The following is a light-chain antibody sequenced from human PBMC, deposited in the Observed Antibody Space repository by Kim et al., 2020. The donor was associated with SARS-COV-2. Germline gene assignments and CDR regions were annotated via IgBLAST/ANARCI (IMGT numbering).Light chain of an antibody. CDR1: ENIDSSY. Sequence: SRGEGATLSCEASENIDSSYLAWYQVRPGRAPRLLIYGSSSRAADVTDRFSDSGFGTDFTLTISGLDPEAFAVYYCHHYGPPVQTFGRGTKVDIK. J-gene: IGKJ1*01. V-gene: IGKV3-20*01. CDR3: HHYGPPVQT. CDR2: GSS.